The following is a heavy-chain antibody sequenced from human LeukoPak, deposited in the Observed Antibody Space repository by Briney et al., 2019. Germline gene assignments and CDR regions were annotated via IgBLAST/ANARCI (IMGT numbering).Heavy chain of an antibody. Sequence: GASVKVSCKASGYTFTSYGISWVRRAPGQGLEWMGWISAYNGNTNYAQKLQGRVTMTTDTSTSTAYVELRSLRSDDTAVYYGARLSDVVVVAATPAFDYWGQGTLVTVSS. CDR3: ARLSDVVVVAATPAFDY. CDR1: GYTFTSYG. CDR2: ISAYNGNT. D-gene: IGHD2-15*01. J-gene: IGHJ4*02. V-gene: IGHV1-18*01.